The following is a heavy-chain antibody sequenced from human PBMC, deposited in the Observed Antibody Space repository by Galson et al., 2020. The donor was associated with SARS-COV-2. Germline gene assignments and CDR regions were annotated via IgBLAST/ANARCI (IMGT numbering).Heavy chain of an antibody. CDR3: AINYQLDS. D-gene: IGHD3-10*01. J-gene: IGHJ4*02. CDR1: GFTFNKYW. Sequence: GESLKISCAASGFTFNKYWMHWVRRAPGKGLVWVSRINNDGSSTIYADSVKGRFTISRDNAENTLYLQMNSLRTEDTAMYYCAINYQLDSWGQGTLVTVSS. V-gene: IGHV3-74*01. CDR2: INNDGSST.